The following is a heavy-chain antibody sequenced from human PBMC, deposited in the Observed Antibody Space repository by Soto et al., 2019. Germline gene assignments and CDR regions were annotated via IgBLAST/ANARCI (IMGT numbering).Heavy chain of an antibody. J-gene: IGHJ6*02. CDR1: GYTFTSYY. D-gene: IGHD6-13*01. CDR2: INPSGGST. CDR3: AREEAQLDYYYYGMDV. V-gene: IGHV1-46*01. Sequence: ASVKVSCKASGYTFTSYYMHWVRQAPGQGLEWMGIINPSGGSTSYAQKFQGRVTMTRDTSTSTVYMELSSLRSEDTAVYYCAREEAQLDYYYYGMDVWGQGTTVTVS.